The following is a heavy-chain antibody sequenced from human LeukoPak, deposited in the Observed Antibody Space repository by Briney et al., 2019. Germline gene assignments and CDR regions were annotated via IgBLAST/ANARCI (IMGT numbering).Heavy chain of an antibody. CDR3: ARAPHFFDTSGSRYYFDY. V-gene: IGHV4-34*01. D-gene: IGHD3-22*01. CDR2: INHSGST. J-gene: IGHJ4*02. CDR1: GGSFSGYY. Sequence: PSETLSLTCAVYGGSFSGYYWSWIRQSPGKGLEWIGEINHSGSTNYNPSLKSRVTISVDTSKNQFSLKLSSVTAADTAVYYCARAPHFFDTSGSRYYFDYWGQGALVTVSS.